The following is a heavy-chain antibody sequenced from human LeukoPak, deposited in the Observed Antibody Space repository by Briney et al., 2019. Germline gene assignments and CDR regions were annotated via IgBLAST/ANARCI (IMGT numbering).Heavy chain of an antibody. D-gene: IGHD3-10*01. CDR1: GYSFSTYW. V-gene: IGHV5-51*01. CDR2: IYPSNSDT. CDR3: ARREVRGVITGDFDY. Sequence: GESLKISSKGSGYSFSTYWIGCGGHMPGKGREWIGFIYPSNSDTRYNPASQRHGTTSAEKYTSTAYLLWRSRKAADTTMIYCARREVRGVITGDFDYWGRGTLVTVSS. J-gene: IGHJ4*02.